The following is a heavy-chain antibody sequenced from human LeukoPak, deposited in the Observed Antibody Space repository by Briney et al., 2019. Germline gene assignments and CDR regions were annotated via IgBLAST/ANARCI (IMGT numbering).Heavy chain of an antibody. J-gene: IGHJ3*02. CDR1: RFTFSIYW. CDR2: IKQDGREE. Sequence: GGSLRLSCVASRFTFSIYWMSWVRQALGKGLEWVANIKQDGREEYYVDSVKGRFSISRDNAKNSLYLQMNSLRAEDTAVYYCARERMGPRGTFDIWGQGTMVTVSS. V-gene: IGHV3-7*01. D-gene: IGHD3-16*01. CDR3: ARERMGPRGTFDI.